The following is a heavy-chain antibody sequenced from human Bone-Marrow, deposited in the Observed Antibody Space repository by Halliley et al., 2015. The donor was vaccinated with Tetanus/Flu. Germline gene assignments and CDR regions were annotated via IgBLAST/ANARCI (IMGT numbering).Heavy chain of an antibody. J-gene: IGHJ4*02. CDR3: ARGGGRYYSPYD. V-gene: IGHV3-53*01. CDR2: IYAGGAT. Sequence: SLRLSCAVSGFTVNSNYLSWVRQAPGKGLEWVSSIYAGGATYFADSVRGRFTISRDESKNTVYLQMNNLRVEDTAVYHCARGGGRYYSPYDWGQGTLVTVSS. CDR1: GFTVNSNY. D-gene: IGHD3-10*01.